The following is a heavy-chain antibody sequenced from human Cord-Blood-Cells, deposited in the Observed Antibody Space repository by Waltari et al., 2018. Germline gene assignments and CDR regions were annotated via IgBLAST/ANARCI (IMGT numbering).Heavy chain of an antibody. V-gene: IGHV3-9*01. D-gene: IGHD6-13*01. CDR2: ISWNSGSI. Sequence: EVQLVESGGGLVQPGRSLRLSCPASGFTFDDSAMHWVRQAPGTGVEWVSGISWNSGSIGYADSVKGRFTISRDNAKNSLYLQMNSLRAEDTALYYCAKDIMGGAAGTGYYYYGMDVWGQGTTVTVSS. CDR1: GFTFDDSA. CDR3: AKDIMGGAAGTGYYYYGMDV. J-gene: IGHJ6*02.